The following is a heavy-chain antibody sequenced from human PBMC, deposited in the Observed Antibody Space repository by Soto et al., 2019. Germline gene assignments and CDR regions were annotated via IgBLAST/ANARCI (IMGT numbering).Heavy chain of an antibody. CDR3: ARVNYDFWSGYYYYGMDV. D-gene: IGHD3-3*01. V-gene: IGHV5-10-1*01. J-gene: IGHJ6*02. CDR1: GHSFTSYW. Sequence: GESLKISCKGSGHSFTSYWISWVRQMPGKGLEWMGRIDPSDSYTNYSPSFQGHVTISADKSISTAYLQWSSLKASDTAMYYCARVNYDFWSGYYYYGMDVWGQGTTVTVSS. CDR2: IDPSDSYT.